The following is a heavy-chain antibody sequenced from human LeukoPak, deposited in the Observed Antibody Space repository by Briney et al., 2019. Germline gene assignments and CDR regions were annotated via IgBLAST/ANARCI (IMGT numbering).Heavy chain of an antibody. J-gene: IGHJ4*02. CDR2: IWYDGSNK. V-gene: IGHV3-33*01. CDR1: GFTFSSYG. CDR3: ARAQTYYYDSSGYYLAY. Sequence: GGSLRLSCVASGFTFSSYGMHWVRQAPGKGLEWVAVIWYDGSNKYYADSVKGRFTISRDNSKNTLYLQMNSLRAEDTAVYYCARAQTYYYDSSGYYLAYWGQGTLVTVSS. D-gene: IGHD3-22*01.